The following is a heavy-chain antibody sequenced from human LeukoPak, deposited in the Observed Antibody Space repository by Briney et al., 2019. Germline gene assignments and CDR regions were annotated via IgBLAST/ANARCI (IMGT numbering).Heavy chain of an antibody. D-gene: IGHD1-26*01. V-gene: IGHV3-48*01. CDR1: GFTVSSNY. CDR3: ARGSGSYQIFDY. J-gene: IGHJ4*02. Sequence: PGGSLRLSCAASGFTVSSNYMSWVRQAPGKGLEWVSYITSSSSTIYYADSVKGRFTISRDNAKNSLHLQMNSLRAEDTAVYYCARGSGSYQIFDYWGQGTLVTVSP. CDR2: ITSSSSTI.